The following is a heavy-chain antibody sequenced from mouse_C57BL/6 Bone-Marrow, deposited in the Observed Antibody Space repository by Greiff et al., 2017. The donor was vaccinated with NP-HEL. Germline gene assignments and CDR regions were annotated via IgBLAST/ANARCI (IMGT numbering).Heavy chain of an antibody. J-gene: IGHJ1*03. CDR2: IYPGDGDT. V-gene: IGHV1-82*01. CDR1: GYAFSSSW. Sequence: QVQLQQPGPELVKPGASVKISCKASGYAFSSSWMNWVKQRPGKGLEWIGRIYPGDGDTNYNGKFKGKATLTADKSSSTAYRQLSSLTSEDSAVYFCAPHLWWYFDVWGTGTTVTVSS. CDR3: APHLWWYFDV.